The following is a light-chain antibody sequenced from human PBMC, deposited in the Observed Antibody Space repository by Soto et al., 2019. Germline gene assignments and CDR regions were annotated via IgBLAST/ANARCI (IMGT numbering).Light chain of an antibody. J-gene: IGKJ5*01. Sequence: EIVMTQSPVTLSASPVEIATLSCISSQSVDNNVAWYQQTPGQAPRLLIVGSFARATGIPARFSGSGSGSEFTLTISGLQSEDFAVYYCQQYNDRPPINFGQGTRREIK. CDR2: GSF. V-gene: IGKV3-15*01. CDR3: QQYNDRPPIN. CDR1: QSVDNN.